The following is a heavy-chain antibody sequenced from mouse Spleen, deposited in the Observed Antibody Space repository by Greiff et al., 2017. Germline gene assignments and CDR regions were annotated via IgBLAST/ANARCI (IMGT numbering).Heavy chain of an antibody. J-gene: IGHJ2*01. CDR1: GYTFTSYG. CDR2: IYPRSGNT. Sequence: VQRVESGAELARPGASVKLSCKASGYTFTSYGISWVKQRTGQGLEWIGEIYPRSGNTYYNEKFKGKATLTADKSSSTAYMELRSLTSEDSAVYFCARKEDSLDYWGQGTTLTVSS. V-gene: IGHV1-81*01. CDR3: ARKEDSLDY.